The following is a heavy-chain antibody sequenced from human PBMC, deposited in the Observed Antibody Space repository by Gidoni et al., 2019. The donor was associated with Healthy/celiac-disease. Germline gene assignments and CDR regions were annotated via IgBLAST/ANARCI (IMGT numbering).Heavy chain of an antibody. Sequence: QVQLVESGGGVVQPGRSLRLSCAASGFTFSSYAMHWVRQAPGKGLEWVAVISYDGSNKYYADSVKGRFTISRDNSKNTLYLQMNSLRAEDTAVYYCARDGFLYGSGRPDYWGQGTLVTVSS. CDR1: GFTFSSYA. D-gene: IGHD3-10*01. CDR3: ARDGFLYGSGRPDY. J-gene: IGHJ4*02. CDR2: ISYDGSNK. V-gene: IGHV3-30*04.